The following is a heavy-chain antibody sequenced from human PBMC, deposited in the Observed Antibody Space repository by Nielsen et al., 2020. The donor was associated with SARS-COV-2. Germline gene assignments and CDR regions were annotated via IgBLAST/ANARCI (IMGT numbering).Heavy chain of an antibody. Sequence: GESLKISCAASGFTFSSYAMSWVRQAPGKGLEWVSAISGSGGSTYYADSVKGRFTISSDNSKNTLYLQMNSLRAEDTAVYYCARDLIRCTNGVCYTGVHDYWGQGTLVTVSS. D-gene: IGHD2-8*01. J-gene: IGHJ4*02. V-gene: IGHV3-23*01. CDR3: ARDLIRCTNGVCYTGVHDY. CDR2: ISGSGGST. CDR1: GFTFSSYA.